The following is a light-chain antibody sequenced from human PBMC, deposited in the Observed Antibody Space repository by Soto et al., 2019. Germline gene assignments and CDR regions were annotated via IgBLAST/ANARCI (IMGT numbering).Light chain of an antibody. CDR3: ASWDDSLSWV. Sequence: QSVLTQPPSASGTPGQRVTISCSGSSSNIGTNTVNWYQQLPGAAPKLLICINDQRPSGVPDRFSGSKSGTSASLATSGLQSEDDAVYYCASWDDSLSWVFGGGTQLTVL. CDR1: SSNIGTNT. J-gene: IGLJ3*02. V-gene: IGLV1-44*01. CDR2: IND.